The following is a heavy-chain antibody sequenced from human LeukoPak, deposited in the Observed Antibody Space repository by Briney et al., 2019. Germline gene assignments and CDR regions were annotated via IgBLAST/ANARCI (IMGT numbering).Heavy chain of an antibody. V-gene: IGHV3-23*01. CDR2: ISGSGGST. CDR3: AKVGLPDDY. Sequence: PGGSLRLSCAASGFTFSDYYMSWIRQAPGKGLEWVSAISGSGGSTYYADSVKGRFTISRDNSKNTLYLQMNSLRAEDTAVYYCAKVGLPDDYWGQGTLVTVSS. CDR1: GFTFSDYY. D-gene: IGHD1-14*01. J-gene: IGHJ4*02.